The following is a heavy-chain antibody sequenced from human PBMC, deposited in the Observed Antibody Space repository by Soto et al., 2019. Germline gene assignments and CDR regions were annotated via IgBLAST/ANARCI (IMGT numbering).Heavy chain of an antibody. V-gene: IGHV1-18*01. D-gene: IGHD3-22*01. J-gene: IGHJ3*02. Sequence: QVQLVQSGAEVKKPGATVKVSCEASGYTFTSYGISWVRQAPGQGLEWMGWISAYNGNTNYAQKLQGRVTMTTDTSTSTAYMELRSLRSDDTAVYYCARDPPADSSGCDAFDIWGQGTMVTVSS. CDR3: ARDPPADSSGCDAFDI. CDR2: ISAYNGNT. CDR1: GYTFTSYG.